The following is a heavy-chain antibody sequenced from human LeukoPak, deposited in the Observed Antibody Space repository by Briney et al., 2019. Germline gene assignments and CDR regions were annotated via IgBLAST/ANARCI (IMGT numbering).Heavy chain of an antibody. V-gene: IGHV4-34*01. CDR3: ARSRQRGYRIDY. Sequence: SETLSLTCAVYGGSFSGYYWSWIRQPPGKGLEWIGEINHSGSTNYNPSLKSRVTISVDTSKNQFSLKLSSVTAADTAVYYCARSRQRGYRIDYWGQGTLVTVSS. CDR2: INHSGST. J-gene: IGHJ4*02. D-gene: IGHD5-18*01. CDR1: GGSFSGYY.